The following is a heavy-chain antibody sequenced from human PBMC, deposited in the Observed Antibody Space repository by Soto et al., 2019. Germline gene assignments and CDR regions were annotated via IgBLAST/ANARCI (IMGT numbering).Heavy chain of an antibody. V-gene: IGHV3-21*06. CDR1: GFTFGSFT. Sequence: EVHLVEAGGGLVKPGESLTLSCAPSGFTFGSFTLNWVAQPPGKGLEWVSSISSSSAYIYYAESVKGRFTISRDNARSTLYLQMNSLRLDDTAVYFCARDGLTFGGDWGQGTLVAVSS. CDR2: ISSSSAYI. J-gene: IGHJ4*02. D-gene: IGHD3-16*01. CDR3: ARDGLTFGGD.